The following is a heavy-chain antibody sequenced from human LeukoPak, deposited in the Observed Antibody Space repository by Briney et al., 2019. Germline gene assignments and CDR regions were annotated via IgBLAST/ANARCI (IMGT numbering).Heavy chain of an antibody. D-gene: IGHD3/OR15-3a*01. CDR1: GFTFSSYS. J-gene: IGHJ4*02. Sequence: AGGSLRLSCAASGFTFSSYSMNWVRQAPGEGLEWVSSISSSSSYIYYADSVKGRFTISRDNAKNSLYLQMNSLRAEDTAVYYCARRTQIDYWGQGTLVTVSS. CDR3: ARRTQIDY. CDR2: ISSSSSYI. V-gene: IGHV3-21*01.